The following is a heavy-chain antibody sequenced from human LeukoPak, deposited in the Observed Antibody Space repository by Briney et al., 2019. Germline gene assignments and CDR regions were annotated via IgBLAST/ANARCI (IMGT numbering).Heavy chain of an antibody. CDR1: GGSISSSSYY. CDR3: ARRVGDSSGRFDP. CDR2: IYYSGST. J-gene: IGHJ5*02. V-gene: IGHV4-39*07. D-gene: IGHD3-22*01. Sequence: SETLSLTCTVSGGSISSSSYYWGWIRQPPGKGLDWIGSIYYSGSTYYNPSLKSRVTISADTSKNQFSLKLSSVTAADTAVYYCARRVGDSSGRFDPWGQGTLVTVSS.